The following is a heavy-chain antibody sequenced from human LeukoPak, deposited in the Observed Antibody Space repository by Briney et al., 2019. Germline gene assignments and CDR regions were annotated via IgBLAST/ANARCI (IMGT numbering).Heavy chain of an antibody. J-gene: IGHJ4*02. V-gene: IGHV3-30*04. CDR1: GFTFTFKNYA. CDR2: LSYDGSNK. D-gene: IGHD1-26*01. CDR3: AKGGIVHPFDY. Sequence: PGGSLRLSCAASGFTFTFKNYAMHWVRQAPGRGPEWVAFLSYDGSNKYYADSVKGRFTISRDNSKNTLFLQMNSLRAEDTAVYYCAKGGIVHPFDYWGQGTLVTVSS.